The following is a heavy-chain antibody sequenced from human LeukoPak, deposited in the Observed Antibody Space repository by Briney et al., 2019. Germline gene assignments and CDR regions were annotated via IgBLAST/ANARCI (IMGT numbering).Heavy chain of an antibody. D-gene: IGHD3-16*01. V-gene: IGHV1-2*02. J-gene: IGHJ4*02. CDR1: GYTFTGYY. CDR3: AREGDWGDYYFDY. CDR2: INPNSGGT. Sequence: ASVKVSCKASGYTFTGYYMHWVRQAPGQGLEWMGWINPNSGGTNYAQKFQGRVTMTRDTSISTAYMELSRLRSDDTAVYYCAREGDWGDYYFDYWGQGTLVTVSS.